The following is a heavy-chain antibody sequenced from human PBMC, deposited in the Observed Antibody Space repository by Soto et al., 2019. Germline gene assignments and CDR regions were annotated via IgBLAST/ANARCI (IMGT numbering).Heavy chain of an antibody. CDR1: GDTIRSYY. CDR2: IYYSGYT. V-gene: IGHV4-59*01. Sequence: SETLSLTCTVYGDTIRSYYWSWIRQPPGKGLEWIGYIYYSGYTSYSPSLKSRVTISVDTSKNQFSLKLNSVTAADTAVYYCARCFSGNYPSRPEEQYYFDSWGQGILVT. CDR3: ARCFSGNYPSRPEEQYYFDS. J-gene: IGHJ4*02. D-gene: IGHD1-26*01.